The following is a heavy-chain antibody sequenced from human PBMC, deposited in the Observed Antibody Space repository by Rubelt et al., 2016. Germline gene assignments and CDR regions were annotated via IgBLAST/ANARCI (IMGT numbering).Heavy chain of an antibody. Sequence: QLQLQESGPGLVKPSETLSLTCTVSGSSISTSPYYWGWIRQPPGKGLECIGTIFYSGSPFYNPSLKSRVSISVDTSKNQFSLKLSSVTAADTAVYYCARGRNPDYWGQGTLVTVSS. D-gene: IGHD1-14*01. CDR1: GSSISTSPYY. CDR3: ARGRNPDY. J-gene: IGHJ4*02. V-gene: IGHV4-39*07. CDR2: IFYSGSP.